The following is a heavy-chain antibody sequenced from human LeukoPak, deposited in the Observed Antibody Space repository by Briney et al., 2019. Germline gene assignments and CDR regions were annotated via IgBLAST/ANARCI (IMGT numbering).Heavy chain of an antibody. J-gene: IGHJ6*02. CDR1: GYTFTSYY. V-gene: IGHV1-46*01. CDR3: ARDSPVVPAAIFYHYYGMDV. Sequence: ASVKVSCKASGYTFTSYYMHWVRQAPGQGLEWMGIINPSGGSTSYAQKFQGRVTMTRDTSTSTVYMELSSLRSEDTAVYYCARDSPVVPAAIFYHYYGMDVWGQGTTVTVSS. CDR2: INPSGGST. D-gene: IGHD2-2*01.